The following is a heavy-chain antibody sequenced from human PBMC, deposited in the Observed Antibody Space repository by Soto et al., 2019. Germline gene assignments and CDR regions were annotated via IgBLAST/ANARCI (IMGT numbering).Heavy chain of an antibody. CDR3: ARDRGSSSSYYYYGMDV. V-gene: IGHV3-33*01. D-gene: IGHD6-6*01. CDR2: IWYDGSNK. CDR1: GFTFSSYG. J-gene: IGHJ6*02. Sequence: LRLSCAASGFTFSSYGMHWVRQAPGKGLEWVAVIWYDGSNKYYADSVKGRFTISRDNSKNTLYLQMNSLRAEDTAAYYCARDRGSSSSYYYYGMDVWGQGTTVTVSS.